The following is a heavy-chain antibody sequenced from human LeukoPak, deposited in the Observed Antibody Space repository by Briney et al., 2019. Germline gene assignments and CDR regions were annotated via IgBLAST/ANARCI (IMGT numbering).Heavy chain of an antibody. CDR3: AAGGSGSYYGSHFDY. D-gene: IGHD3-10*01. Sequence: TSVKVSCKASGFTFTSSAVQWVRQARGQRLEWIGWIVVGSGNTNYAQKFQERVTITRDMSTSTAYMELSSLRSEDTAVYYRAAGGSGSYYGSHFDYWGQGTLVTVSS. CDR1: GFTFTSSA. CDR2: IVVGSGNT. J-gene: IGHJ4*02. V-gene: IGHV1-58*01.